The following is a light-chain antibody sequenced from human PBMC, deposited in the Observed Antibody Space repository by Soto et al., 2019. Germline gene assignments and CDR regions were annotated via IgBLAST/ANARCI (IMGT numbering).Light chain of an antibody. CDR2: DAS. V-gene: IGKV3-15*01. CDR3: QQYDRWLVT. CDR1: QSETTN. J-gene: IGKJ4*01. Sequence: EVVMTQSPATLSVSPGERVTFSCRASQSETTNLAWYQHKPGQSPRLLISDASTGASGIPPRFSGSGSGTEFTLSIDRRQSADFAVYCCQQYDRWLVTFGGVTKGEIK.